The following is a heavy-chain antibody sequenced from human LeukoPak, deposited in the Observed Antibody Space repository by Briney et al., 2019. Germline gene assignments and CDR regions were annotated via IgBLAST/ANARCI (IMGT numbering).Heavy chain of an antibody. Sequence: GGSLRLSCAASGFTFSSYSMNWVRQAPGKGLEWVSSISTSSSYIYYADSLKGRFTISRDNAKNSLYLQMNSLRAEDTAVYYCAKVPYSSSWPTFPFDYWGQGTLVTVSS. J-gene: IGHJ4*02. CDR3: AKVPYSSSWPTFPFDY. CDR1: GFTFSSYS. V-gene: IGHV3-21*04. CDR2: ISTSSSYI. D-gene: IGHD6-13*01.